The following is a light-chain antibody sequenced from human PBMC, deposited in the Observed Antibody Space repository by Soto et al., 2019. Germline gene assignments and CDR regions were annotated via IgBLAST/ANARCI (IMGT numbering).Light chain of an antibody. J-gene: IGKJ5*01. CDR1: QSITTF. CDR3: QQRFGMPQT. V-gene: IGKV1-39*01. CDR2: DAS. Sequence: DIRMTQSPSSLSASXGDRVTITCRASQSITTFLNWFQQKPGKAPKLLIHDASSLKSGVPSRFSGSGDGTDFTLTISSLQPEDFATYYCQQRFGMPQTFGQGTRLEIK.